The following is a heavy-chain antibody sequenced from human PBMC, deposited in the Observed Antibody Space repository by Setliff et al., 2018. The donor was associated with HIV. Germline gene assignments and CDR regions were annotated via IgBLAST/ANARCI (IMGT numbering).Heavy chain of an antibody. J-gene: IGHJ4*02. CDR3: AKGAGFYGDYTFDH. D-gene: IGHD4-17*01. Sequence: SETLSLTCTVSGPSINIHYWSWIRQSPGKGFEWIGYIYSTGSTDYNPSLQSRVTISMVASRNQFSLKVTSVTAADTAVYYCAKGAGFYGDYTFDHWGQGRQVTVSS. V-gene: IGHV4-59*11. CDR2: IYSTGST. CDR1: GPSINIHY.